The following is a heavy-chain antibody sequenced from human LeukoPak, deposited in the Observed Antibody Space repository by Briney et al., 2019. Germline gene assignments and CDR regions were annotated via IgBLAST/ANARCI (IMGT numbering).Heavy chain of an antibody. Sequence: GWSLRLSCAASGFTFITYSINSVVQAPGKERQWVSSISSGSSYIYYADSVKGRFTISRDKAKNKMYLLMKSMRAEDTAIYYCVAGHYDSYGRGQGTLVTVSS. J-gene: IGHJ4*02. CDR3: VAGHYDSYG. CDR1: GFTFITYS. D-gene: IGHD3-9*01. CDR2: ISSGSSYI. V-gene: IGHV3-21*01.